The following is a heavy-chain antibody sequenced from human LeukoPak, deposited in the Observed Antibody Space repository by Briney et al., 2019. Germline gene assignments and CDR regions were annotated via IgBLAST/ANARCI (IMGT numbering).Heavy chain of an antibody. CDR1: GGSISSSSYY. Sequence: PSETLSLTCTVSGGSISSSSYYWGWIRQPPGKGLEWIGSIYYSGSTYYNPSLKSRVTISVDTSKNQFSLKLSSVTAADTAVYYCARDWNYFGSRSTSYTPDYWGQGTLVTVSS. V-gene: IGHV4-39*07. CDR2: IYYSGST. J-gene: IGHJ4*02. D-gene: IGHD1-7*01. CDR3: ARDWNYFGSRSTSYTPDY.